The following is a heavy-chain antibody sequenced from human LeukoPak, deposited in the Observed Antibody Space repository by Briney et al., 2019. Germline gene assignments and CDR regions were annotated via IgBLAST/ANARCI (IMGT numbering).Heavy chain of an antibody. CDR2: IIPIFGTA. Sequence: ASVKVSCKASGGTFSSYAISWVRQAPGQGLEWMGGIIPIFGTANYAQKFQGRVTITADESTSTAYMELSSLRSEDTAVYYCARDVSRRGYCSGGSCSSWFDPWGQGTLVTVSS. V-gene: IGHV1-69*13. J-gene: IGHJ5*02. D-gene: IGHD2-15*01. CDR3: ARDVSRRGYCSGGSCSSWFDP. CDR1: GGTFSSYA.